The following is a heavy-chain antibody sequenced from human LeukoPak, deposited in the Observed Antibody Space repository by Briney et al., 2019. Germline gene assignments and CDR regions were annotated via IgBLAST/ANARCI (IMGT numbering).Heavy chain of an antibody. D-gene: IGHD3-10*01. V-gene: IGHV4-59*01. Sequence: SETMSLTCTVSNGSISSDYWTWIRQPPGKGLEWIGYIYYSGSTKYNPSLESRATISLDTSRNQFSLKLTSMTAADTAVYYCARLTTRPGGIRPLIMDFWGQGTLVTVSS. CDR2: IYYSGST. CDR3: ARLTTRPGGIRPLIMDF. J-gene: IGHJ4*02. CDR1: NGSISSDY.